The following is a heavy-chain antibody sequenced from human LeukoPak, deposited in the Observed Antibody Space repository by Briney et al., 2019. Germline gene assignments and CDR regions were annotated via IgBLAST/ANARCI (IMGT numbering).Heavy chain of an antibody. Sequence: ASVTVSCTASGYTFTSYDINWVRPATGQGLEWMGWMNPNSGNTGYAQKFQGRVTMTRNTSISTAYMELSSLRSEDTAVYYCARGGSRYGDYGDTDLFDYWGQGTLVTVSS. CDR3: ARGGSRYGDYGDTDLFDY. CDR1: GYTFTSYD. J-gene: IGHJ4*02. V-gene: IGHV1-8*01. CDR2: MNPNSGNT. D-gene: IGHD4-17*01.